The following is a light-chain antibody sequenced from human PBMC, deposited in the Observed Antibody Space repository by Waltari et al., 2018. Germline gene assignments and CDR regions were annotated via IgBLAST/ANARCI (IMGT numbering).Light chain of an antibody. Sequence: EIVMPQSPATLSVSPGERATLSCRASQSVSSNLAWYQQKPGTAPRLLIYGAYTRATGIPAMFSGSASATEFTLTISSLQSEDFAVDYCQQYNNWPPLTLGGGTKVEIK. V-gene: IGKV3-15*01. CDR3: QQYNNWPPLT. CDR1: QSVSSN. CDR2: GAY. J-gene: IGKJ4*01.